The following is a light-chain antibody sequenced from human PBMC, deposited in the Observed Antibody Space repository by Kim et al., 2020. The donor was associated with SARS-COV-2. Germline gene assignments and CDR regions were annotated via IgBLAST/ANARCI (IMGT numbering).Light chain of an antibody. CDR3: QQYGISSLA. CDR1: QSGSSSS. V-gene: IGKV3-20*01. CDR2: GAS. Sequence: ENVLTQSPGTLSLSPGERATLSCRASQSGSSSSVAWYQQKPGHSPRLLIYGASTRATGIPDRFSGSGSGTDFTLTISGLEPDDFAVYYCQQYGISSLAFGQGTKVDIK. J-gene: IGKJ1*01.